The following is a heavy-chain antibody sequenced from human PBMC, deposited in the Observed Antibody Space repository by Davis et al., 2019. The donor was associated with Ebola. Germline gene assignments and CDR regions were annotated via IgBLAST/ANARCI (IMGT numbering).Heavy chain of an antibody. V-gene: IGHV3-23*01. Sequence: GGSLRLSCAASGFTFSNYAMTWARQAPGKGLEWVSAVTSSGGGTYYAYSVKGRFTISRDNSKNTLYLQMNSLRVEDTAVYYCAKGGSGWPSDYSYGMGVWGKGTTVTVS. D-gene: IGHD6-19*01. J-gene: IGHJ6*04. CDR1: GFTFSNYA. CDR3: AKGGSGWPSDYSYGMGV. CDR2: VTSSGGGT.